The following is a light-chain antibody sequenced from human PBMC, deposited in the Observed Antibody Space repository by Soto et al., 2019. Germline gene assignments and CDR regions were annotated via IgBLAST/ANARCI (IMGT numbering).Light chain of an antibody. Sequence: EIVMTQSPATLSVSPGERATLSCRASQSVSSNLAWYQQKPGQAPRLLIYGASTRATGIPDRFSGSGSGTDFTLTISRLEPEDFAVYYCQQRSLLTFGGGTKVDIK. CDR1: QSVSSN. J-gene: IGKJ4*01. V-gene: IGKV3D-15*01. CDR3: QQRSLLT. CDR2: GAS.